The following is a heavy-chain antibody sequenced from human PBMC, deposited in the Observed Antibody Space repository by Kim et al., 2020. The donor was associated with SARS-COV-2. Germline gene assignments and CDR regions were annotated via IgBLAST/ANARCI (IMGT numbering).Heavy chain of an antibody. CDR2: IIPIFGTA. V-gene: IGHV1-69*13. CDR3: ARDRVVIPDDYYYDSSGYYPRPLYYYYGMDV. CDR1: GGTFSSYA. D-gene: IGHD3-22*01. J-gene: IGHJ6*02. Sequence: SVKVSCKASGGTFSSYAISWVRQAPGQGLEWMGGIIPIFGTANYAQKFQGRVTITADESTSTAYMELSSLRSEDTAVYYCARDRVVIPDDYYYDSSGYYPRPLYYYYGMDVWGQGTTVTVSS.